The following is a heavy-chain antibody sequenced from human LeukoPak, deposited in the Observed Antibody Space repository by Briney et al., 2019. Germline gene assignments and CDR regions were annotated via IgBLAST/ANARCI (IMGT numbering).Heavy chain of an antibody. CDR3: AKSNTPLPGLIDY. Sequence: GGSLRLSCAASGFTFSSYAMSWVRQAPGKGLEWVSAISGSGGSTYYADSVKGRFTISRDNSKNTLYLQMNSLRAEDTVVYYCAKSNTPLPGLIDYWGQGTLVTVSS. V-gene: IGHV3-23*01. CDR1: GFTFSSYA. CDR2: ISGSGGST. J-gene: IGHJ4*02. D-gene: IGHD3-10*01.